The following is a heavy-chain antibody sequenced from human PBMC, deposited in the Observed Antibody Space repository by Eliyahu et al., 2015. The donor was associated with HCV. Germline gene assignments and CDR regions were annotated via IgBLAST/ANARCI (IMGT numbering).Heavy chain of an antibody. J-gene: IGHJ2*01. CDR1: GFPVXKAY. D-gene: IGHD2-15*01. CDR3: ARNSYDIRYGYYFDL. V-gene: IGHV3-66*01. Sequence: VQLVESGGVLVQPGESLRXTCEAAGFPVXKAYMSWVRQAPGKGLGWVSILYSSGQTYYADSLQDRFTISRDSSKNTLFLQLNNLRAEDTALYYCARNSYDIRYGYYFDLWGRGTLVTVSS. CDR2: LYSSGQT.